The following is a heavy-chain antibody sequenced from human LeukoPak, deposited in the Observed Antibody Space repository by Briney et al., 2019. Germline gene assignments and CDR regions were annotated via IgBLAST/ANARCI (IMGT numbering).Heavy chain of an antibody. CDR1: GFTFSSYA. J-gene: IGHJ3*02. V-gene: IGHV3-23*01. CDR3: ARDHRGDIVVVKPERPDAFDI. CDR2: ISGSGGST. D-gene: IGHD3-22*01. Sequence: GGSLRLSCAASGFTFSSYAMSWVRQAPGKGLEWVSAISGSGGSTYYADSVKGRFTISRGNSKNTLYLQMNSLRAEDTAVYYCARDHRGDIVVVKPERPDAFDIWGQGTMVTVSS.